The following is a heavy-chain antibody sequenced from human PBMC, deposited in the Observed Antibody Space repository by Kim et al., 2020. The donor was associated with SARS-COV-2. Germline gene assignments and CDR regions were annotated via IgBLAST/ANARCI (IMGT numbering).Heavy chain of an antibody. V-gene: IGHV1-46*01. J-gene: IGHJ6*02. CDR3: ARDQVLLWFGEDLDYYYGMDV. Sequence: ASVKVSCKASGYTFTSYYMHWVRQAPGQGLEWMGIINPSGGSTSYAQKFQGRVTMTRDTSTSTAYMELSSLRSEDTAVYYCARDQVLLWFGEDLDYYYGMDVWGQGTTVTVSS. CDR2: INPSGGST. D-gene: IGHD3-10*01. CDR1: GYTFTSYY.